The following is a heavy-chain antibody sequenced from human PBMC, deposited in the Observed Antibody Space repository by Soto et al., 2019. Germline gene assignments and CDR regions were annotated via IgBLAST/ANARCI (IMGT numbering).Heavy chain of an antibody. CDR3: VNGGDGDRLYF. V-gene: IGHV4-59*01. Sequence: SETLSLTCTVSGDSIRSDYWSWIRQPPGRGLEWIGCIFYSGSTNYNPSLKSRVTMSVDRSKNHFSLKLTSVTAADTAVYYCVNGGDGDRLYF. CDR1: GDSIRSDY. D-gene: IGHD2-21*02. CDR2: IFYSGST. J-gene: IGHJ1*01.